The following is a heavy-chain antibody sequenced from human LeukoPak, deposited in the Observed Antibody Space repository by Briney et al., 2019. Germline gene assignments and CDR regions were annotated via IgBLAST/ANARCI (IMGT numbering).Heavy chain of an antibody. V-gene: IGHV1-2*06. CDR1: GYTFTGYY. Sequence: ASVKVSCKASGYTFTGYYIHWVRQAPGQGLEWMGRLDRNSGGTNSAQKFQARVTITRDTSITTAYMELSRLRSDDTAVYYCARDQARTTTWYLYMNYWGQGTLVTVSS. D-gene: IGHD3/OR15-3a*01. CDR2: LDRNSGGT. J-gene: IGHJ4*02. CDR3: ARDQARTTTWYLYMNY.